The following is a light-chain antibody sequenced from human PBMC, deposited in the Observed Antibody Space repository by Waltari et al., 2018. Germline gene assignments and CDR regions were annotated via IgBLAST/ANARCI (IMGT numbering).Light chain of an antibody. CDR3: GSYRSGSTLV. V-gene: IGLV2-14*01. J-gene: IGLJ2*01. CDR1: SSDIGGHIH. CDR2: KVP. Sequence: QSALTQPASVSGSPGQSIAISCTGTSSDIGGHIHVSWYQQHPGKAPKIKIYKVPSRPPGVSARFSGSKSGNTASLTISGLQAEDEADYYCGSYRSGSTLVFGGGTRLTVL.